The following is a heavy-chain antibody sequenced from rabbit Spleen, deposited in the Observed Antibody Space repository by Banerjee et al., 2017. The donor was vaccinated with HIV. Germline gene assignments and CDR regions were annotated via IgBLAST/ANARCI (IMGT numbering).Heavy chain of an antibody. CDR2: IDGGSSGFT. D-gene: IGHD8-1*01. V-gene: IGHV1S40*01. J-gene: IGHJ6*01. Sequence: QSLEESGGGLVKPGGTLTLTCTVSGFSFSSNWICWVRQAPGKGLEWIACIDGGSSGFTYSATWAKGRFTISKTSSTTVTLQMTSLTAADTATYFCARDAGTSFSTYGMDLWGQGTLVTVS. CDR3: ARDAGTSFSTYGMDL. CDR1: GFSFSSNW.